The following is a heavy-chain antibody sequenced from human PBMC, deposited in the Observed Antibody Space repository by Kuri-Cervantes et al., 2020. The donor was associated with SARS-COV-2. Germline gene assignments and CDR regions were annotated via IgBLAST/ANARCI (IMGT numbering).Heavy chain of an antibody. CDR3: ARGVDRKEIYYYYYGMDV. J-gene: IGHJ6*02. D-gene: IGHD2-15*01. CDR1: GGSFSGYY. V-gene: IGHV4-34*01. CDR2: INHSGST. Sequence: SQTLSLTCAVYGGSFSGYYWSWIRQPPGKGLEWIGEINHSGSTNYNPSLKSRVTISVDTSKNQFSLKLSSVTAADTAVYYCARGVDRKEIYYYYYGMDVWGQGTTVTVSS.